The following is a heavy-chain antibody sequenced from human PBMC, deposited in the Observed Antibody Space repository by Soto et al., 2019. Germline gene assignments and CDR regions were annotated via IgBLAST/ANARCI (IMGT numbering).Heavy chain of an antibody. V-gene: IGHV4-39*01. J-gene: IGHJ6*03. CDR2: IYYSGST. Sequence: SETLSLTCTVSGCSISSSSYYWGWVRQPPRKGLEWIGSIYYSGSTYYNPSLKSRVTISVDTSKNQFSLKLSSVTAADTAVYFCATTKYQLLLYYYYYMDVWGKGTTVTVSS. CDR1: GCSISSSSYY. CDR3: ATTKYQLLLYYYYYMDV. D-gene: IGHD2-2*01.